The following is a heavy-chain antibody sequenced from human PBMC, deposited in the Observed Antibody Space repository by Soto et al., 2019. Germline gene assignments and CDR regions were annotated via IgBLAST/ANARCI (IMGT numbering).Heavy chain of an antibody. CDR1: GYTFAAFF. D-gene: IGHD4-17*01. J-gene: IGHJ4*02. Sequence: QVQLVQSGAEVKKPGASVKVSCKTSGYTFAAFFIHWIRQAPGQGLEWMGWINPTSGATVSAQKLPDRVTMTRDTSISTAYMELRGLKSDDTAIYYCTRDPDSGDYWGYFFDYWGQGTPVSVSS. CDR3: TRDPDSGDYWGYFFDY. CDR2: INPTSGAT. V-gene: IGHV1-2*02.